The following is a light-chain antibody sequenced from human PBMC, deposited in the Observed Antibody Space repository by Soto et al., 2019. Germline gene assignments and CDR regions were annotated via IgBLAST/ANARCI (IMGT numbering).Light chain of an antibody. CDR1: SSDVGGYRY. J-gene: IGLJ1*01. CDR3: WSYTGSYSYV. CDR2: DVT. V-gene: IGLV2-11*01. Sequence: QSALTQPHSVSGSPGQSVTIPCTGTSSDVGGYRYVSWYQQHPGKAPRLIIYDVTERPSGGPDRFSGSKSGNTASLTISGLQAEDEADYYCWSYTGSYSYVFGIGTEVTVL.